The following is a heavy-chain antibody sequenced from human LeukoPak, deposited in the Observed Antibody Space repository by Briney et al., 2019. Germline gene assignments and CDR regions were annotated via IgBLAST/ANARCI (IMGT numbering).Heavy chain of an antibody. CDR3: ARSSGSNDAFDM. CDR1: GFTFSDYY. Sequence: PGGSLRLSCAASGFTFSDYYMTWIRQAPGKGLEWVSYITSSATTYYADSVKGRFTISRDNAKNSLYLQMNSLRPDDTAVYYCARSSGSNDAFDMWGQGTMVTVSS. CDR2: ITSSATT. D-gene: IGHD3-10*01. J-gene: IGHJ3*02. V-gene: IGHV3-11*04.